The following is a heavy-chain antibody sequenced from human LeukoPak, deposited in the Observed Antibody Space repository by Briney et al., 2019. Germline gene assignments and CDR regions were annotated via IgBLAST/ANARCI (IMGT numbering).Heavy chain of an antibody. J-gene: IGHJ6*02. V-gene: IGHV3-7*01. CDR2: IKQDGSEK. CDR3: ARESIVLVPAAQGPSDFYYYGMDV. D-gene: IGHD2-2*01. Sequence: GGSLKLSCAASGFTFNIYWMSWVRQAPGKGLEWVANIKQDGSEKYYVDSVKGRFTISRDNAKNSLYLQMNSLRAEDTAVYYCARESIVLVPAAQGPSDFYYYGMDVWGQGTTVTVSS. CDR1: GFTFNIYW.